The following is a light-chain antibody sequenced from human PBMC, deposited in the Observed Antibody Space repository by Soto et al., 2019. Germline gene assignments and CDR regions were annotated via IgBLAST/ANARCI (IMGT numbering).Light chain of an antibody. J-gene: IGKJ4*01. CDR1: QGISSY. Sequence: AIRVTQSPSSFSASTGDRVTITCRASQGISSYLAWYQQKPGKAPKLLIYAASTLQSGVPSRFSGSGSGTDFTLTISCLQSEDFATYYCQQYYSYPPPTFGGGTKVEIK. CDR2: AAS. V-gene: IGKV1-8*01. CDR3: QQYYSYPPPT.